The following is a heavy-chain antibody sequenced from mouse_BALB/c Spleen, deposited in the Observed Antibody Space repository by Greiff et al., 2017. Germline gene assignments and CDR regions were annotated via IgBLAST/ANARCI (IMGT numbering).Heavy chain of an antibody. CDR1: GYTFTDYE. J-gene: IGHJ2*01. D-gene: IGHD1-1*01. CDR2: IDPETGGT. CDR3: TRSYYGSSYGY. Sequence: QVQLQQSGAELVRPGASVTLSCKASGYTFTDYEMHWVKQTPVHGLEWIGAIDPETGGTAYNQKFKGKATLTADKSSSTAYMELRSLTSEDSAVYYCTRSYYGSSYGYWGQGTTLTVSS. V-gene: IGHV1-15*01.